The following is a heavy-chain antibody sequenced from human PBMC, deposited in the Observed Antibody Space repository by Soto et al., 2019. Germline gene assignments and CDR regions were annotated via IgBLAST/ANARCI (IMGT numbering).Heavy chain of an antibody. Sequence: EVQLLESGGGLVQPGGSLRLSCAASGFTFSSYAMSWVRQAPGKGLEWVSAISGSGGSTYYADSVKGRFTISRDDSSNTLYLQMNNVRVEDTAVYYCARDPPITSDYAMDVWGQGTTVIVSS. V-gene: IGHV3-23*01. J-gene: IGHJ6*02. CDR3: ARDPPITSDYAMDV. CDR2: ISGSGGST. CDR1: GFTFSSYA. D-gene: IGHD1-20*01.